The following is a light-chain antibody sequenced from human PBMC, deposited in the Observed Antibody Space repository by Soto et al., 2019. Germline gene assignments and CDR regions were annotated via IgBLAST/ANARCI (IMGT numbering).Light chain of an antibody. CDR3: QQYGTSEII. J-gene: IGKJ5*01. CDR1: QSVSSY. V-gene: IGKV3-20*01. CDR2: GAS. Sequence: EIVLTQSPGTLCLSPGERATLSCRASQSVSSYLAWYQQKPGQAPRLLIYGASSRATGIPDRFSGSGSGTDFTLTITRLEPEDFAVFYCQQYGTSEIIFGQGTRLEIK.